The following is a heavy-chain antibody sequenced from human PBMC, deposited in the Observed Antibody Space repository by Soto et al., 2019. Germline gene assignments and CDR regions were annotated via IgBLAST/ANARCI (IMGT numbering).Heavy chain of an antibody. V-gene: IGHV4-34*01. CDR1: GGSFSGYY. J-gene: IGHJ6*02. CDR2: INHSGST. D-gene: IGHD2-2*02. Sequence: SETLSLTCAVYGGSFSGYYWSWIRQPPGKGLEWIGEINHSGSTNYNPSLKSRVTISVDTSKNQFSLKLSSVAAADTAVYYCARGRGAPPEYCSSTSCYKSGYYYYGMDVWGQGTTVTVSS. CDR3: ARGRGAPPEYCSSTSCYKSGYYYYGMDV.